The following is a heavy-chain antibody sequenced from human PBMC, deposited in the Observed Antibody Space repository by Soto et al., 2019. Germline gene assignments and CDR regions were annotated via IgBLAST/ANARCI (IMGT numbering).Heavy chain of an antibody. CDR1: GGSISSSSYY. CDR2: IYYSGST. V-gene: IGHV4-39*01. Sequence: TSETLSLTCTVSGGSISSSSYYWGWIRQPPGKGLEWIGSIYYSGSTYYNPSLKSRVTISVDTSKNQFSLKLSSVTAADTAVYYCAGHTKYSSSWYGTDYWGQGTLVTVSS. D-gene: IGHD6-13*01. CDR3: AGHTKYSSSWYGTDY. J-gene: IGHJ4*02.